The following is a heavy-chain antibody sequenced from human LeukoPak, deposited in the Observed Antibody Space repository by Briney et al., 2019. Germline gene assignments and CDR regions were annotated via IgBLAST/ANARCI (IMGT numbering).Heavy chain of an antibody. D-gene: IGHD2-21*02. Sequence: GRSLRLSCAASGFTFDDYAMRWVRQAPGKGLEWASGISWNSGSIGYADSVKGRFTISRDNAKNSLYLQMNSLRAEDTALYYCAKGSGGDFYWGQGTLVTVSS. J-gene: IGHJ4*02. CDR3: AKGSGGDFY. CDR2: ISWNSGSI. V-gene: IGHV3-9*01. CDR1: GFTFDDYA.